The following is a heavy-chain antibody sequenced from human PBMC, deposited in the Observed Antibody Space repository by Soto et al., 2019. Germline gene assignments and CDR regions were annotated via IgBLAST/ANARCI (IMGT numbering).Heavy chain of an antibody. CDR2: IYYSGST. D-gene: IGHD3-10*01. J-gene: IGHJ4*02. V-gene: IGHV4-39*01. CDR1: GGSISSSSYY. Sequence: QLQLQESGPGLVKPSETLSLTCTVSGGSISSSSYYWGWIRQPPGKGLEWIGSIYYSGSTYYNPSLKSRVTISVDTSKNQFSLKLSSVTAADTAVYYCASPGGEVWFGELLYPPRNYYFDYWGQGTLVTVSS. CDR3: ASPGGEVWFGELLYPPRNYYFDY.